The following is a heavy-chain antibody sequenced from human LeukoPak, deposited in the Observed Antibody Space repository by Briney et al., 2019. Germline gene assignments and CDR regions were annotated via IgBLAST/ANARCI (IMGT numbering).Heavy chain of an antibody. CDR1: GFTFSTYS. J-gene: IGHJ4*02. CDR3: SRERIHCSGSDCKSYFDY. D-gene: IGHD2-21*02. Sequence: PGGSLRLSCAASGFTFSTYSMTWVRQAPGKGLEWVANIRQDGGEINYLASVKGRFTIFRDNAKNSLYLDMNSLRAEDTAVYYCSRERIHCSGSDCKSYFDYWGQGTLVTVSS. V-gene: IGHV3-7*01. CDR2: IRQDGGEI.